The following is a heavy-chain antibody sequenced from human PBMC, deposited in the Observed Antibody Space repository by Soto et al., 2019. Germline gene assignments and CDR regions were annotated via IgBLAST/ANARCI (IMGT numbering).Heavy chain of an antibody. Sequence: KTSETLSLTCAVSGGSISSGGYSWSWIRQPPGKGLEWIGYIYHSGSTYYNPSLKSRVTISVDRSKNQFSLKLSSVTAADTAVYYCAREELGYCSGGSCPGGWFDPWGQGTLVTVSS. J-gene: IGHJ5*02. V-gene: IGHV4-30-2*01. CDR1: GGSISSGGYS. D-gene: IGHD2-15*01. CDR2: IYHSGST. CDR3: AREELGYCSGGSCPGGWFDP.